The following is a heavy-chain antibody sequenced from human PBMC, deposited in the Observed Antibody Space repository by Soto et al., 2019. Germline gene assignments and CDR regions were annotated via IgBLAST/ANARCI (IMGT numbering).Heavy chain of an antibody. V-gene: IGHV1-69*13. Sequence: SVKVSCKASGGTFSSYAISWVRQAPGQGLEWMGGIIPIFGTANYAQKFQGRVTITADESTSTAYMELSSLRSEDTAVYYCARLGRSRWSPAPFDYWGQGTLVTVSS. J-gene: IGHJ4*02. CDR3: ARLGRSRWSPAPFDY. D-gene: IGHD6-13*01. CDR1: GGTFSSYA. CDR2: IIPIFGTA.